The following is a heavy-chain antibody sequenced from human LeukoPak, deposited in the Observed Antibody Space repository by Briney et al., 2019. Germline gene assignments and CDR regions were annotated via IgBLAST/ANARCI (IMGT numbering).Heavy chain of an antibody. CDR3: ARAPYRGGTGMDV. D-gene: IGHD1-1*01. Sequence: GESLKISCKGSGYSFTSYWIGWVRQMPGKGLEWMGIIYPGDSDARYSPSFQGQVTISADKSISTAYLQWSSLKASDTAMYYCARAPYRGGTGMDVWGQGTTVTVSS. J-gene: IGHJ6*02. CDR1: GYSFTSYW. CDR2: IYPGDSDA. V-gene: IGHV5-51*01.